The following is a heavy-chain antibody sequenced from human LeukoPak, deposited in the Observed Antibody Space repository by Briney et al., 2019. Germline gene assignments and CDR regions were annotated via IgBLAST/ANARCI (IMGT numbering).Heavy chain of an antibody. V-gene: IGHV3-23*01. J-gene: IGHJ4*02. CDR1: GFTFSSYA. CDR2: ISGSGGST. Sequence: GGSLRLSCAASGFTFSSYAMSWVRQAPGKGLEWVSAISGSGGSTYYADSVKGRFTISRDNSKNTLYLQMNSLRAEDTAVYYCARDLPGYYGSGSYYYYDYWGQGTLVTVSS. CDR3: ARDLPGYYGSGSYYYYDY. D-gene: IGHD3-10*01.